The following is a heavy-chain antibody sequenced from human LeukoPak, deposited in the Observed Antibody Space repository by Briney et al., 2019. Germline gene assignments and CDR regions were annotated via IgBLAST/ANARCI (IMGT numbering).Heavy chain of an antibody. CDR1: GYTLTELS. J-gene: IGHJ4*02. CDR3: ATPPLTYSYGQANFDY. CDR2: FDPEDGET. V-gene: IGHV1-24*01. D-gene: IGHD5-18*01. Sequence: GASVKVSCKVSGYTLTELSMHWVRQAPGKGLEWMGGFDPEDGETIYAQKFQGRVTMTEDTSTDTAYMELSSLRSEDTAVYYCATPPLTYSYGQANFDYRGQGTLVTVSS.